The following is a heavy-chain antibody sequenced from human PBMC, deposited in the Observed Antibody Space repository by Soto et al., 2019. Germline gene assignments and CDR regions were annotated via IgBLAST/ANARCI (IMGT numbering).Heavy chain of an antibody. CDR2: INPNSGGT. CDR3: ATTFDYNGYFDH. V-gene: IGHV1-2*02. Sequence: XSVKVSCKASGYTFTCYYMHWVRQAPGQGLEWMGWINPNSGGTNYAQKFQGRVTMTRDTSISTAYMELSRLRSDDTAVYYCATTFDYNGYFDHWGQGTQVTVSS. D-gene: IGHD4-4*01. CDR1: GYTFTCYY. J-gene: IGHJ4*02.